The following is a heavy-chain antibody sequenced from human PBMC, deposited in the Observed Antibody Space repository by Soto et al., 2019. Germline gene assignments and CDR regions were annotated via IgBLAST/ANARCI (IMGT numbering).Heavy chain of an antibody. CDR1: GGFVSSGNYY. J-gene: IGHJ3*02. CDR3: ARVERGTATTVVDAFDI. D-gene: IGHD1-1*01. CDR2: MSHSGGT. V-gene: IGHV4-61*01. Sequence: KASETLSLTCAVYGGFVSSGNYYWSWIRQPPGNGLEWIGEMSHSGGTHFNPSLKSRVTISVDTSKNQFSLKMSSVTAADTALYYCARVERGTATTVVDAFDIWGPGTMVTVSS.